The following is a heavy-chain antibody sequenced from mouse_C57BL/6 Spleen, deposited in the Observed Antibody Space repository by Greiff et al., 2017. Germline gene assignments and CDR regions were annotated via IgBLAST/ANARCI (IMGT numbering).Heavy chain of an antibody. CDR1: GFTFTDYY. Sequence: EVKLMESGGGLVQPGGSLSLSCAASGFTFTDYYMSWVRQPPGKALEWLGFIRNKANGYTTEYSASVKGRFTISRDNSQSILYLQMNARRAEDSATYYCSRSGTMVTTKGCAYWGQGTLVTVSA. CDR3: SRSGTMVTTKGCAY. V-gene: IGHV7-3*01. CDR2: IRNKANGYTT. D-gene: IGHD2-2*01. J-gene: IGHJ3*01.